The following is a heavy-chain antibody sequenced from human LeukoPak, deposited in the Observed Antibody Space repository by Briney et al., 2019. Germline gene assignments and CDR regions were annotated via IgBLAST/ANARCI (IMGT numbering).Heavy chain of an antibody. CDR1: GGSISSSSYY. Sequence: PSETLSLTCTVSGGSISSSSYYWGWIRQPPGKGLEWIGSIYYSGSTYYNPSLKSRVTISVDTSKNQFSLKLSSVTAADTAVYYCARHAPMATSPDDAFDIWGQGTMVTVSS. J-gene: IGHJ3*02. CDR3: ARHAPMATSPDDAFDI. D-gene: IGHD5-24*01. CDR2: IYYSGST. V-gene: IGHV4-39*01.